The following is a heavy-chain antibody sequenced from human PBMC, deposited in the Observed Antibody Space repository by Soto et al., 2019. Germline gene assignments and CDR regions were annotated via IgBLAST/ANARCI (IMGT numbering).Heavy chain of an antibody. CDR3: ARAQYSSSWDLYFDY. V-gene: IGHV1-69*13. Sequence: SVEVSCKASGGTFSSYAISWARQAPGQGLEWMGGIIPIFGTANYAQKFQGRVTITADESTSTAYMELSSLRSEDTAVYYCARAQYSSSWDLYFDYWGQGTLVTVSS. CDR1: GGTFSSYA. D-gene: IGHD6-13*01. CDR2: IIPIFGTA. J-gene: IGHJ4*02.